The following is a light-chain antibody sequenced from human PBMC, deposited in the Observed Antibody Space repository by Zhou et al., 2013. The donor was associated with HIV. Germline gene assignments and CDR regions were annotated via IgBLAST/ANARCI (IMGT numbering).Light chain of an antibody. CDR3: QQFDSVSAA. Sequence: DIQMTQSPSSLSASVGDRVTITCRASQGISTHLNWYQQKPGKVPRLLISDASNLQPGVPPRFSGSGSGTYFTFTISSLQPEDLATYYCQQFDSVSAAFGGGPK. V-gene: IGKV1-33*01. J-gene: IGKJ4*01. CDR1: QGISTH. CDR2: DAS.